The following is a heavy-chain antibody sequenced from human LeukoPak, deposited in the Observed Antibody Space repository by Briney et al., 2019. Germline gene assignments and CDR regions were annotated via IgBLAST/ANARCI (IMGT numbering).Heavy chain of an antibody. D-gene: IGHD1-26*01. Sequence: GGSLRLSCAASGFTFSSYGMHWVRQAPGKGLEWVAFIRYDGSNKYYADSVKGRFTISRDNSKNTLYLQMNSLRAEDTAVYYCANLIVGATTYDYWGQGTLVTVSS. J-gene: IGHJ4*02. V-gene: IGHV3-30*02. CDR2: IRYDGSNK. CDR3: ANLIVGATTYDY. CDR1: GFTFSSYG.